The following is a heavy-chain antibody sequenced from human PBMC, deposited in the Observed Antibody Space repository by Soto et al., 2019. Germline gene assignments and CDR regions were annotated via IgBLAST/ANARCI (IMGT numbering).Heavy chain of an antibody. D-gene: IGHD2-2*01. CDR3: ARGRVVSAAQGWFDP. CDR2: VNLIRGGT. J-gene: IGHJ5*02. Sequence: QVQLVQSGAEVKKPGASVKVSCKASGYTFTDYYMHWVRQAPGQGPEYMGWVNLIRGGTSYAQKFKGWVTLTRDPSISTAYMEVSSLKSDDTAVYYCARGRVVSAAQGWFDPWGQGTLVTVSS. CDR1: GYTFTDYY. V-gene: IGHV1-2*04.